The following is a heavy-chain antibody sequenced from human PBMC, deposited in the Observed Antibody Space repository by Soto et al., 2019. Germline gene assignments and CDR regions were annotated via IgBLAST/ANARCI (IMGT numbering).Heavy chain of an antibody. D-gene: IGHD3-3*01. CDR1: GSTFTGYY. Sequence: GASVKVSCKASGSTFTGYYMHWVRQAPGQGLEWMGWINPNSGGTNYAQKFQGRVTMTRDTSISTAYMELSRLRSDDTAVYYCARDLWRNYDFWSGSPGGMDVWGQWTTVTV. CDR2: INPNSGGT. J-gene: IGHJ6*02. V-gene: IGHV1-2*02. CDR3: ARDLWRNYDFWSGSPGGMDV.